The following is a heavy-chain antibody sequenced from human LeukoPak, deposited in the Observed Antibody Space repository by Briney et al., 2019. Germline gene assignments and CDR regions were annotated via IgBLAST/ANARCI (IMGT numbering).Heavy chain of an antibody. J-gene: IGHJ3*02. CDR3: ARDADDYDAFDI. V-gene: IGHV1-2*02. CDR2: INPNSGGT. CDR1: GYTFTGYY. D-gene: IGHD3-16*01. Sequence: GASVKVSCKASGYTFTGYYMHWVRQAPGQGLEWMGWINPNSGGTNYAQKFRGRVTMTRDTSISTAYMELSRLRSDDTAVYYCARDADDYDAFDIWGQGTMVTVSS.